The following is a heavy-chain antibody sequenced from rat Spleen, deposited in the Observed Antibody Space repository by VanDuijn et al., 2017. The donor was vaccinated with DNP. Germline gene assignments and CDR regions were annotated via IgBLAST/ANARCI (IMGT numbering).Heavy chain of an antibody. CDR3: SRVLYNGYQRHYWSFDF. V-gene: IGHV2-6*01. Sequence: QVQLKESGPGLVQPSQTLSLTCTVSGFSLASYTVSWVRQPPGKGLEWIAAISSGENTYYNPALKSRLSISRDTSKSQVFLRMNSQQTEDTAFYFCSRVLYNGYQRHYWSFDFWGPGTMVTVSS. D-gene: IGHD1-6*01. CDR2: ISSGENT. CDR1: GFSLASYT. J-gene: IGHJ1*01.